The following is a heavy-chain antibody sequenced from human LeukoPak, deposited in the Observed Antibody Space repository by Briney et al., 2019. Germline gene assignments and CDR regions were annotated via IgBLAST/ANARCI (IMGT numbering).Heavy chain of an antibody. CDR1: GYTLTELS. V-gene: IGHV1-69*04. J-gene: IGHJ6*03. D-gene: IGHD4-17*01. CDR3: AREGVTTVTTSPYYYYYMDV. Sequence: ASVKVSCKVSGYTLTELSMHWVRQAPGQGLEWMGRIIPILGIANYAQKFQGRVTITADKSTSTAYMELSSLRSEDTAVYYCAREGVTTVTTSPYYYYYMDVWGKGTTVTVSS. CDR2: IIPILGIA.